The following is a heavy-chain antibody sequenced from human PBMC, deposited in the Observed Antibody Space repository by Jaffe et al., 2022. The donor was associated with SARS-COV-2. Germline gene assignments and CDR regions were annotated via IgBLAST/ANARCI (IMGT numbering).Heavy chain of an antibody. CDR1: GGSVSSGGYF. J-gene: IGHJ4*02. V-gene: IGHV4-39*01. D-gene: IGHD1-26*01. CDR2: INYSGNI. Sequence: QLQLQLSGPGLVKPSETLSLTCIVSGGSVSSGGYFWGWIRQPPGKGLEWIGIINYSGNIYYNPSLKSRVTISLDTSKNHFSLKLSSVTAADTAVYYCARQDPGSAPFDNWGQGTLVTVSS. CDR3: ARQDPGSAPFDN.